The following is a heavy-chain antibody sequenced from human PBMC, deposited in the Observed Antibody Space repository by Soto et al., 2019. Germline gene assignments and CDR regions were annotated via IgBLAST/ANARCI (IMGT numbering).Heavy chain of an antibody. CDR3: EQREAEGHRGGFDY. Sequence: QITLKESGPPLVKPTQTLTLTCTFSGFSLTTRGVGVGWIRQPPGKALEWLALIYWDDGKLFSPSLENRLTITKDTSKNQVVLTMTNMDPVDTATYYCEQREAEGHRGGFDYWGQGSLVTVSS. J-gene: IGHJ4*02. CDR2: IYWDDGK. CDR1: GFSLTTRGVG. D-gene: IGHD2-15*01. V-gene: IGHV2-5*02.